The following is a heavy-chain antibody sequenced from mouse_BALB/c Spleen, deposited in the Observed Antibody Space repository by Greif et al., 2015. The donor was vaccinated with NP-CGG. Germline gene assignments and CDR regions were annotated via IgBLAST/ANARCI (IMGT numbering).Heavy chain of an antibody. CDR3: ANWDY. J-gene: IGHJ2*01. V-gene: IGHV5-6-3*01. CDR1: GFTFSSYG. D-gene: IGHD4-1*01. CDR2: INSNGGST. Sequence: DVKLQESGGGLVQPGGSLKLSCAASGFTFSSYGMSWVRQTPDKRLELVATINSNGGSTYYPDSVKGRFTISRDNAKNTLYLQMSSLKSEDTAMYYCANWDYWGQGTTLTVSS.